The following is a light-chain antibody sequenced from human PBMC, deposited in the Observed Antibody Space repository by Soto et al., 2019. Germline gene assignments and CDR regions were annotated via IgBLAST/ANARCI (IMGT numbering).Light chain of an antibody. V-gene: IGKV1-5*01. Sequence: DIQMTQSPSTLSASVGDRVTITCRASQDINRWLAWYQQKPGKAPKILIYNADTLQSGVPSRFSGSGSGTDFTLTINCLQSEDFATYYCQQYYSYPLTFGQGTKVDIK. J-gene: IGKJ1*01. CDR2: NAD. CDR1: QDINRW. CDR3: QQYYSYPLT.